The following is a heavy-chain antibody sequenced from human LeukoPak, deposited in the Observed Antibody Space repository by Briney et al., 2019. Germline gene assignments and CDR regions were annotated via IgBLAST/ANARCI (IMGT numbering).Heavy chain of an antibody. Sequence: GGSLRLSCAASGFTFSSYAMSWVRQAPGKGLEWVSAISGSGGSTYYADSVKGRFTISRDNSKNTHYLQMSSLRAEDTAVYYCAKGYRIAAAPRYWGQGTLVTVSS. V-gene: IGHV3-23*01. CDR2: ISGSGGST. CDR1: GFTFSSYA. D-gene: IGHD6-13*01. J-gene: IGHJ4*02. CDR3: AKGYRIAAAPRY.